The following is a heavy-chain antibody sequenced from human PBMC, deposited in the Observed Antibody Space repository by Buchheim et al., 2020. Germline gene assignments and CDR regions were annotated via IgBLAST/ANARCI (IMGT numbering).Heavy chain of an antibody. CDR2: IYSGGST. CDR1: GFTVSSNY. D-gene: IGHD3-22*01. V-gene: IGHV3-53*02. CDR3: ARDYYYDSSGFLDAFDI. J-gene: IGHJ3*02. Sequence: EVQLVETGGGLIQPGGSLRLSCAASGFTVSSNYMSWVRQAPGKGLEWVSVIYSGGSTYYADSVKGRFTISRDNSKNTLYLQMNSLRAEDTAVYYCARDYYYDSSGFLDAFDIWGQGT.